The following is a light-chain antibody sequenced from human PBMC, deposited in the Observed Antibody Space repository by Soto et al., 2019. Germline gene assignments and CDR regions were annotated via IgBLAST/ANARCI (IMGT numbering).Light chain of an antibody. Sequence: QSPLTQPASVSGSPGQSITISCTGTSSDVGSYNLVSWYQQHPGKAPKLMIYEGSKRPSGVSNRFSGSKSGNTASLTISGLQAEDEADYYCCSYAGSSTVFGTGTKLTVL. CDR1: SSDVGSYNL. J-gene: IGLJ1*01. V-gene: IGLV2-23*01. CDR3: CSYAGSSTV. CDR2: EGS.